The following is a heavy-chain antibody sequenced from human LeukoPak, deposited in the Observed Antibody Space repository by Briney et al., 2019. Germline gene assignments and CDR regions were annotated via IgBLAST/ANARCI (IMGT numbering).Heavy chain of an antibody. J-gene: IGHJ5*02. Sequence: GESLKISCKGSGYSFTSYWIGWVRQIPGKGLEWMGIIYPGVFDTRHSTSFQAQVTISSDKSISTAYLQWSSLKASDTAMYYCARRRRDYGDNWFDPWGQGTLVTVSS. CDR1: GYSFTSYW. D-gene: IGHD4-17*01. CDR3: ARRRRDYGDNWFDP. CDR2: IYPGVFDT. V-gene: IGHV5-51*01.